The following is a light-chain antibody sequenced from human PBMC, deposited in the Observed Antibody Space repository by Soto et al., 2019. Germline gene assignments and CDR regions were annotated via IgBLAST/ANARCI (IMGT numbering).Light chain of an antibody. Sequence: EIVMTQSPATLSVSPGERATLSCRASRSVSSNLAWYQQKPGQAPRLLIYGASTRATGIPARFSGSGSGTEFTLTISSLQSEDFAVYYCQHWGTFGQGTKLEIK. V-gene: IGKV3-15*01. J-gene: IGKJ2*02. CDR1: RSVSSN. CDR2: GAS. CDR3: QHWGT.